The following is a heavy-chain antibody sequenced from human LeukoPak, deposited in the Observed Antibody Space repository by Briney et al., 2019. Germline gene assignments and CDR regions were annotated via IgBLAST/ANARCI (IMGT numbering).Heavy chain of an antibody. V-gene: IGHV3-20*04. CDR3: ARVALMVYADYYYYYMDV. Sequence: RSGGSLILSCAASGFTFDDYGMSWVRQAPGKGLEWVSGINWNGGSTGYADSVKGRFTISRDNAKNSLYLQMNSLRAEDTALYYCARVALMVYADYYYYYMDVWGKGTTVTVSS. D-gene: IGHD2-8*01. CDR2: INWNGGST. J-gene: IGHJ6*03. CDR1: GFTFDDYG.